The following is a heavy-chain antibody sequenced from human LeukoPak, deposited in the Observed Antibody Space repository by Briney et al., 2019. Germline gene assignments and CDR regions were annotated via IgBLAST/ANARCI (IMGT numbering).Heavy chain of an antibody. V-gene: IGHV4-59*08. CDR1: SGSISTFY. CDR2: VYQSGTT. Sequence: SETLSLTCTVSSGSISTFYWSWIRQPPGKGLEWIGYVYQSGTTSYNPSLKRRVTISSDTSKNQFALRVTSATAADTAVYYCARHGGSLGYFDNWGQGTLVTVSS. CDR3: ARHGGSLGYFDN. J-gene: IGHJ4*02. D-gene: IGHD1-26*01.